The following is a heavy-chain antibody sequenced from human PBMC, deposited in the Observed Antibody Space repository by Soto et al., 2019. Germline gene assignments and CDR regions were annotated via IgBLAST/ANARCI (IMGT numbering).Heavy chain of an antibody. CDR1: GYPLTGHW. V-gene: IGHV5-10-1*01. D-gene: IGHD5-12*01. J-gene: IGHJ4*02. CDR3: TRHTGYDSSLDY. Sequence: PRESLKISCQGSGYPLTGHWISCFRHILGKGLEWMGRIDPSDSYTDYSPTVQGHVTMSADKSINTAYLQWSSLQASDTAVYYCTRHTGYDSSLDYWGRGTLVTVSS. CDR2: IDPSDSYT.